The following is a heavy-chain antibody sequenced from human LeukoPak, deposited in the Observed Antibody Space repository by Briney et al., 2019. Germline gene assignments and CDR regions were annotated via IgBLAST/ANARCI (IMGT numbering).Heavy chain of an antibody. J-gene: IGHJ4*02. Sequence: GGSLRLSCAASGFTFSSYEMNWVRQAPGKGLEWVSYISSSGSTIYYADSVKGRFTISRDNAKNSLYLQMNSLRAEDTAVYYCARDQTYYDILTGGFDYWGQGTLVTVSS. CDR1: GFTFSSYE. D-gene: IGHD3-9*01. V-gene: IGHV3-48*03. CDR2: ISSSGSTI. CDR3: ARDQTYYDILTGGFDY.